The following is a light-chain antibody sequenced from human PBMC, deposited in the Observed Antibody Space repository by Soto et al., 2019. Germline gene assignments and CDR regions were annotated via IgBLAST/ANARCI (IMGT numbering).Light chain of an antibody. CDR1: QNISSY. CDR2: AAS. J-gene: IGKJ2*01. V-gene: IGKV1-39*01. CDR3: RQSYTTPYT. Sequence: DIQMTQSPSSLSASVGDRVTITCRASQNISSYLTWYQQKPGKAPNLLIYAASNLRSGVPSRFSGSGSGTGCTLSITSLQPEDVATYYCRQSYTTPYTFGQGTKVEVK.